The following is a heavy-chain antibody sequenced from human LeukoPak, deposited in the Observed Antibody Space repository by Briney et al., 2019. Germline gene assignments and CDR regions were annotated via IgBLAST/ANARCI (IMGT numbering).Heavy chain of an antibody. Sequence: HPGGSLRLSCAASGFTFSSYGMHWVRQAPGKGLEWVAVIWYDGSNKYYADSVKGRFTISRGNSKNTLYLQMNSLRAEDTAVYYCARGHRGSWDSSGSLGGPEDYWGQGTLVTVSS. J-gene: IGHJ4*02. CDR3: ARGHRGSWDSSGSLGGPEDY. CDR2: IWYDGSNK. V-gene: IGHV3-33*01. CDR1: GFTFSSYG. D-gene: IGHD3-22*01.